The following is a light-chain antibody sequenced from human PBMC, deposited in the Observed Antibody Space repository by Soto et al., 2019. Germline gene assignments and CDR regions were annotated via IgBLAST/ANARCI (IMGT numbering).Light chain of an antibody. CDR2: DAS. Sequence: DIQMTQSPSTLSASVGDILTITCRASQSISSWVAWYQQKPGKPPKLLIYDASSLESGVPSRFSGSGSGTDFSLTITSLQPDDSATYYCQQYHSYYPWTFGQGTKVDI. CDR1: QSISSW. V-gene: IGKV1-5*01. CDR3: QQYHSYYPWT. J-gene: IGKJ1*01.